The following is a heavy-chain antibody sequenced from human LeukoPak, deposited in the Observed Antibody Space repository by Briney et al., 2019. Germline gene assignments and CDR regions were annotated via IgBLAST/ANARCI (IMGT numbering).Heavy chain of an antibody. J-gene: IGHJ4*02. D-gene: IGHD5-18*01. Sequence: GGSLRLSCTASGFTFSNYWMSWVRQAPGKGLEWVANIKQDGSEDFYVDSVKGRFTISRDKAKNSLYLQMNSLRAEATAVYYCARDPRVIFDYWGQGTLVTVSS. CDR1: GFTFSNYW. V-gene: IGHV3-7*01. CDR3: ARDPRVIFDY. CDR2: IKQDGSED.